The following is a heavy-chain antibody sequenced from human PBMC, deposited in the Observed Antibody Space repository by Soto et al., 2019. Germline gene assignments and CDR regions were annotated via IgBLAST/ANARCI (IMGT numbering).Heavy chain of an antibody. Sequence: GGSLRLSCAASGFTFSSYGMHWVRQAPGKGLEWVAVIWYDGSNKYYADSVKGRFTISRDNSKNTLYLQMNSLRAEDTAVYYCARDRMDMVRGVMNYYYYGMDVWGQGTTVTVSS. J-gene: IGHJ6*02. CDR2: IWYDGSNK. CDR3: ARDRMDMVRGVMNYYYYGMDV. D-gene: IGHD3-10*01. V-gene: IGHV3-33*01. CDR1: GFTFSSYG.